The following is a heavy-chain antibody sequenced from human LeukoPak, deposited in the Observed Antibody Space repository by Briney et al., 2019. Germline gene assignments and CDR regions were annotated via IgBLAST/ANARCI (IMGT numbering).Heavy chain of an antibody. CDR2: IRHDGTHT. CDR3: VKDYDFWSDPSRGAFDI. D-gene: IGHD3-3*01. Sequence: PGGSLRLSCAASGFTFKNYFVHWVRQAPGKGLEWVAFIRHDGTHTYYADSVRGRFTLSRDNSENTAYLQINRLRSEDTAVYHCVKDYDFWSDPSRGAFDIWGQGTTVIVSS. CDR1: GFTFKNYF. V-gene: IGHV3-30*02. J-gene: IGHJ3*02.